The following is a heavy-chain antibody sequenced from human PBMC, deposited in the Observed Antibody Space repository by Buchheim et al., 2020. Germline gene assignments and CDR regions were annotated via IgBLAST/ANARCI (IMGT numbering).Heavy chain of an antibody. CDR1: GFTFSSYG. CDR3: ARTDTAMVTFDY. CDR2: IWYDGSNK. J-gene: IGHJ4*02. Sequence: QAPLVESGGGVVQPGRSLRLSCAASGFTFSSYGMHWVRQAQGKGLEWVAVIWYDGSNKYYADSVKGRSTIPRDNSKNTLYLQMNSLRAEDTAVYYCARTDTAMVTFDYWGQGTL. V-gene: IGHV3-33*01. D-gene: IGHD5-18*01.